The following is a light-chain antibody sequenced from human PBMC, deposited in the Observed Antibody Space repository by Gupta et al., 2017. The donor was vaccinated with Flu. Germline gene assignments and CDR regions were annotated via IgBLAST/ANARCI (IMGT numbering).Light chain of an antibody. V-gene: IGLV3-21*02. Sequence: GQTANMACGGDNIGGETVHWYQQKTGQAPVLMLYDDGFRPSGIPERFSGSNSGNTATLTLSRVEAGDEADYYCQVWDTSTGNWLFGGGTILTVL. CDR3: QVWDTSTGNWL. CDR2: DDG. CDR1: NIGGET. J-gene: IGLJ3*02.